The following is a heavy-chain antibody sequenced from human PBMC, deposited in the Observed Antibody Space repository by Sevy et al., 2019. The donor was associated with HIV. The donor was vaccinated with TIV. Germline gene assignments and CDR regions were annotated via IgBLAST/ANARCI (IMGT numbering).Heavy chain of an antibody. D-gene: IGHD2-15*01. CDR1: GFTFTSYW. V-gene: IGHV3-7*01. CDR2: IKQDGSEK. Sequence: GGSLRLSCAASGFTFTSYWMNWVRQAPGKGLEWVANIKQDGSEKYYVDSVKGRFTISRDNAKNSLYLQMNSLRAEDTAVYYCARDSGYCSGGSCNFDYWGQGTLVTVSS. CDR3: ARDSGYCSGGSCNFDY. J-gene: IGHJ4*02.